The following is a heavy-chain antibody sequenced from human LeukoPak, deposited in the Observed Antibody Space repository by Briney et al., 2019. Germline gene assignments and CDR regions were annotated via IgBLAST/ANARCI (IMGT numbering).Heavy chain of an antibody. CDR1: GGSISSYY. V-gene: IGHV4-59*08. Sequence: SETLSLTCTVSGGSISSYYWSWIRQPPGKGLEWIGYIYYSGSTNYNPSLKSRVTISVDTSRNQFSLELSSVTAADTAVYYCARQGSSWYDPFDYWGQGTLVTVSS. J-gene: IGHJ4*02. D-gene: IGHD6-13*01. CDR2: IYYSGST. CDR3: ARQGSSWYDPFDY.